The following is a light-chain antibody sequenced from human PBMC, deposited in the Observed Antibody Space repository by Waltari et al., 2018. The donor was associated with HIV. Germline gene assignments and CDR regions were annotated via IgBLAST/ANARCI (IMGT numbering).Light chain of an antibody. Sequence: DIVMTQSPDSLAVSLGERATINCKSSQSVLYSSNNENYLAWYQQKPGQPPKLLIYWASTRESGVPDRFSGSGSGTDFTLTISSLQAEDVAVYYCQQYYSPPGWTFGQGTNVEIK. CDR3: QQYYSPPGWT. CDR2: WAS. V-gene: IGKV4-1*01. J-gene: IGKJ1*01. CDR1: QSVLYSSNNENY.